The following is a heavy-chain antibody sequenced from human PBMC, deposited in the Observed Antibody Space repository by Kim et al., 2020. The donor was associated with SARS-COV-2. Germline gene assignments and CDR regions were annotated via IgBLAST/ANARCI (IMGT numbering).Heavy chain of an antibody. D-gene: IGHD5-18*01. V-gene: IGHV4-39*01. CDR3: ARFGAPSGYSYGSDY. Sequence: PSLKRRVTIAVDTSKNQFSLKLSSVTAADTAVYYCARFGAPSGYSYGSDYWGQGTLVTVSS. J-gene: IGHJ4*02.